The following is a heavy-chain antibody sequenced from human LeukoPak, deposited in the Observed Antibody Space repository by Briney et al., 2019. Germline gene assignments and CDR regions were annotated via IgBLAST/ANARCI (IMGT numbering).Heavy chain of an antibody. CDR1: GGSISGYY. V-gene: IGHV4-59*01. D-gene: IGHD5-24*01. Sequence: PSETLSLTCTVSGGSISGYYWTWIRQPAGKGLEWIGCMCDSGSTNQNRSLTSRVTLSLDTSKYQFSLKLNPVSTADAAVYYCAKSRDAYILGHWGQGILVTVSS. J-gene: IGHJ4*02. CDR3: AKSRDAYILGH. CDR2: MCDSGST.